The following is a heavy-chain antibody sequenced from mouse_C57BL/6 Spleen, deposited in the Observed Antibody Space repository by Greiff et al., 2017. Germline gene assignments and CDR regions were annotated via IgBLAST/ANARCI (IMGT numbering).Heavy chain of an antibody. D-gene: IGHD2-4*01. V-gene: IGHV2-2*01. CDR2: IWSGGST. CDR3: ARNYDYRLSSYFDY. Sequence: VQLQESGPGLVQPSQSLSITCTVSGFSLTSYGVHWVRQSPGKGLEWLGVIWSGGSTDYNAAFISRLSISKDNSKSQVFFKMNSLQADDTAIYYCARNYDYRLSSYFDYWGQGTTLTVSS. J-gene: IGHJ2*01. CDR1: GFSLTSYG.